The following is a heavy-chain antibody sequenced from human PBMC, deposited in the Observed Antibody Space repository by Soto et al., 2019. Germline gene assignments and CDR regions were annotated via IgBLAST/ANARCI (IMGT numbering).Heavy chain of an antibody. CDR2: IYYSGST. J-gene: IGHJ6*02. CDR3: ARDRYCSGGSCSPGLYYYYGMDV. CDR1: GGSISSGDYY. D-gene: IGHD2-15*01. V-gene: IGHV4-30-4*01. Sequence: SETLSLTCTVSGGSISSGDYYWSWIRQPPGKGLEWIGYIYYSGSTYYNPSLKSRVTISVDTSKNQFSLKLSSVTAADTAVYYCARDRYCSGGSCSPGLYYYYGMDVWGQGTTVTVSS.